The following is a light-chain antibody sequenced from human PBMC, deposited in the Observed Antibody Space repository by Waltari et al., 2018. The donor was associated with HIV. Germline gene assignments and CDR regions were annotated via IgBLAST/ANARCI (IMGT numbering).Light chain of an antibody. Sequence: QSALTQPASVSGSPGQSINISCTGSRSDVGSYKNVSWYQQHQGKAPRLIIYEVRKRPSVVSNRYSASKSGNTASLPVSGLRAEDEADYYCSSYAGSSTFVIFGGGTKLTVL. V-gene: IGLV2-23*02. CDR1: RSDVGSYKN. J-gene: IGLJ2*01. CDR3: SSYAGSSTFVI. CDR2: EVR.